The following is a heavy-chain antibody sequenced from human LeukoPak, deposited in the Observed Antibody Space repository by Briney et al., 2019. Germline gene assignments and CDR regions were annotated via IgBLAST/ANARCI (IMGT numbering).Heavy chain of an antibody. V-gene: IGHV3-48*02. CDR1: GFTFSRSS. CDR3: ARGAGPTTSYFDY. J-gene: IGHJ4*02. Sequence: GGSLRLSCAASGFTFSRSSMNWVRQAPGKGLEWVSYITSSSSTIYYADSVKGRFTISRDNAQNSLYLQMNSLRDEDTAVYYCARGAGPTTSYFDYWGQGTLVTVSS. CDR2: ITSSSSTI. D-gene: IGHD1-26*01.